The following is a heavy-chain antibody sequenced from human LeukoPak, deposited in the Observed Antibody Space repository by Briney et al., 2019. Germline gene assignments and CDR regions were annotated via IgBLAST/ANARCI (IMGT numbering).Heavy chain of an antibody. CDR3: GSGYSYGNPPLTATASYGMDV. CDR2: IYYSGST. V-gene: IGHV4-39*01. D-gene: IGHD5-18*01. CDR1: GGSISSSSYY. J-gene: IGHJ6*02. Sequence: SETLSLTCTVSGGSISSSSYYWGWLRQPPGKGLEWIGSIYYSGSTYYNPSLKSRVTISVDTSKNQFSLKLSSVTAADTAVYYCGSGYSYGNPPLTATASYGMDVWGQGTTVTVSS.